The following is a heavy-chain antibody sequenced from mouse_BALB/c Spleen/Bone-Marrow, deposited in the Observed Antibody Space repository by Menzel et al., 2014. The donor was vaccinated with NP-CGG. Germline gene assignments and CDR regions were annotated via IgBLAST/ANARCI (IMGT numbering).Heavy chain of an antibody. J-gene: IGHJ2*01. CDR2: INPSTGYT. V-gene: IGHV1-7*01. Sequence: VQVVESGAELAKPGASVKMSCKASGYTFTSYWMHWVKQRPGQGLEWIGYINPSTGYTEYNQKFKDKATLTADKSSSTAYMQLSSLTSEDSAVYYCARYGSYGDYFDYWGQGTTLTVSS. D-gene: IGHD1-1*02. CDR1: GYTFTSYW. CDR3: ARYGSYGDYFDY.